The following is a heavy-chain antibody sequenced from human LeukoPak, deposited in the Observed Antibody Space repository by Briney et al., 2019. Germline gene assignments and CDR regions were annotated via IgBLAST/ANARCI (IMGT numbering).Heavy chain of an antibody. J-gene: IGHJ5*02. D-gene: IGHD6-13*01. CDR1: GGSFSGYY. CDR2: INHSGST. CDR3: ARRRIAASNRGWFDP. V-gene: IGHV4-34*01. Sequence: SETLSLTCAVYGGSFSGYYWSWIRQPPGKGLEWIGEINHSGSTNYNPSLKSRVTISVDTSKNQFSLKLSSVTAADTAVYYCARRRIAASNRGWFDPWGQGTLVTVYS.